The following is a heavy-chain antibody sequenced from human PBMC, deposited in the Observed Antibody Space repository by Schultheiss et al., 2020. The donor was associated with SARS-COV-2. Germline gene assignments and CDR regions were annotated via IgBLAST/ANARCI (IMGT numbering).Heavy chain of an antibody. Sequence: SGPTLVKPTETLTLTCTVSGFSLSNARMGVSWIRQPPGKALEWLAHIFSNDEKSYSTSLKSRLTISKDTSKSQVVLTMTNMDPVDTATYYCAHSREMYSSGWYYFDYWGQGTLVTVSS. CDR1: GFSLSNARMG. CDR2: IFSNDEK. D-gene: IGHD6-19*01. V-gene: IGHV2-26*01. J-gene: IGHJ4*02. CDR3: AHSREMYSSGWYYFDY.